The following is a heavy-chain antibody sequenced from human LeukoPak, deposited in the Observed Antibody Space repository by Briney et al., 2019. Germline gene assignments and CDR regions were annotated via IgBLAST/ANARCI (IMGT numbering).Heavy chain of an antibody. V-gene: IGHV4-31*03. J-gene: IGHJ4*02. CDR3: ARDKGSYGHFDY. Sequence: SQTLSLTCTGSGGPISGGGFHWSWIRQHPGKGLEWIGYIHGSGTTYFNPSLKSRVTISADTTKNQFSLKLNSVTAADTAVYYCARDKGSYGHFDYWGQGLLVTVSS. D-gene: IGHD3-16*01. CDR1: GGPISGGGFH. CDR2: IHGSGTT.